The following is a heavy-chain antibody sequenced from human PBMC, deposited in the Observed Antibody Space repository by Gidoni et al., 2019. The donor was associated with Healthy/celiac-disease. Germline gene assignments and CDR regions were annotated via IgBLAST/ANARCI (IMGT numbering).Heavy chain of an antibody. Sequence: QVQLQESGPGLVKPSETLSLTCTVYGGSISSYYWSWIRQPPGKGLEWIGYIYYGGSTNYNPSLKSRVTISVDTSKNQFSLKLSSVTAADTAVYYCARGFGNYYDSSGYYYFDYWGQGTLVTVSS. J-gene: IGHJ4*02. CDR3: ARGFGNYYDSSGYYYFDY. D-gene: IGHD3-22*01. CDR2: IYYGGST. V-gene: IGHV4-59*01. CDR1: GGSISSYY.